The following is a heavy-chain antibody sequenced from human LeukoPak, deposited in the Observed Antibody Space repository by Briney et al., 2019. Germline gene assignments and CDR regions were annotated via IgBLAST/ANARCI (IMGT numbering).Heavy chain of an antibody. CDR3: AKDIDWLAFED. J-gene: IGHJ4*02. CDR2: IGPSCDKT. D-gene: IGHD6-19*01. CDR1: GYTFNIHG. Sequence: GGSLRLSCAASGYTFNIHGMNWVRQAPGKGPEWVSGIGPSCDKTYYADSVKGRFTISRDNSENTVYLQMNSLRVEDTALYYCAKDIDWLAFEDWGQGTLVAVSS. V-gene: IGHV3-23*01.